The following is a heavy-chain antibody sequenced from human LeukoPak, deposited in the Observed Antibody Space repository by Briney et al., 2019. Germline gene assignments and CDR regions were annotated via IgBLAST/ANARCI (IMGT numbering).Heavy chain of an antibody. CDR1: GYSFTNYW. Sequence: GESLKISCKGSGYSFTNYWSGWGRQMPGKGLEGMGIIYPDDSDTRYSPSFQGQVTISADKSITTAYLQWSSLKASETAMYYCARRPVSVRGNYYGGAFDIWGQGTMVTVSS. CDR2: IYPDDSDT. J-gene: IGHJ3*02. CDR3: ARRPVSVRGNYYGGAFDI. D-gene: IGHD3-10*02. V-gene: IGHV5-51*01.